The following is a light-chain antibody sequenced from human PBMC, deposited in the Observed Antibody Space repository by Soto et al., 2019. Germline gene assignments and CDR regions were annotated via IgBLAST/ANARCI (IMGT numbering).Light chain of an antibody. CDR2: EVT. J-gene: IGLJ2*01. Sequence: HSALTQPASVSGSLGQSITISCTGTSSDVGGYNYVSWYQHHPGKDPKVVIFEVTKRPSGVSSRFSGSKSGNTASLTVSGLQAEDEGDYYCSSFTSSSTVLFGGGTKLTVL. V-gene: IGLV2-14*01. CDR1: SSDVGGYNY. CDR3: SSFTSSSTVL.